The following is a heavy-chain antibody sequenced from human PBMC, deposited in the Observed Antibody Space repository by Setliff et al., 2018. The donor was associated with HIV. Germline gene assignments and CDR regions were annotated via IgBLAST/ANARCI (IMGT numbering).Heavy chain of an antibody. CDR2: IHPSGGST. J-gene: IGHJ5*01. Sequence: GASVKVSCKASGYTFTSYYIHWVRQAPGQGLEWMGVIHPSGGSTSYARSFQDRVTMTRDTSTSTVYMELSSLRSEDTAVYYCARVRYCSGGSCYGGEYWFDPWGQGTMVTSPQ. V-gene: IGHV1-46*01. CDR1: GYTFTSYY. D-gene: IGHD2-15*01. CDR3: ARVRYCSGGSCYGGEYWFDP.